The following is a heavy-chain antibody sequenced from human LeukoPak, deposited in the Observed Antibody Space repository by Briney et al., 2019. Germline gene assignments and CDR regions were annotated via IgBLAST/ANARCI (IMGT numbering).Heavy chain of an antibody. CDR1: GFTFSSYW. CDR3: ARTYYFDISAYYCDY. D-gene: IGHD3-22*01. V-gene: IGHV3-74*01. J-gene: IGHJ4*02. CDR2: INSDGSST. Sequence: GGSLRLSCAASGFTFSSYWMHWVRQAPGKGLVWVSRINSDGSSTSYADSVKGRFTISRDNAKNTLYLQMNSLRAEDTAVYYCARTYYFDISAYYCDYWGQGTLVTVSS.